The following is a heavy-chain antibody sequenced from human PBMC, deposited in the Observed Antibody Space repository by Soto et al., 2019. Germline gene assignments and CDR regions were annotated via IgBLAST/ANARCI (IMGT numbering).Heavy chain of an antibody. CDR3: VRSQTQVNSHDRLDY. D-gene: IGHD1-1*01. CDR1: GFTFSDYY. J-gene: IGHJ4*02. V-gene: IGHV3-11*01. CDR2: ISSQNRI. Sequence: PGGSLRLSCAASGFTFSDYYLTWILQAPGKGMGWISDISSQNRIYYAASVKDRFTISRDNTENSLYLQMNSLRDEDTAVYYCVRSQTQVNSHDRLDYWGQGTLVTVSS.